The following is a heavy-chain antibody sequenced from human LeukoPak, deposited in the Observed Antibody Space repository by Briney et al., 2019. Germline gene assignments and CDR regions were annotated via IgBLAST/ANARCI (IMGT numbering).Heavy chain of an antibody. D-gene: IGHD1-26*01. CDR3: ARDEEVGASHDGAFDF. J-gene: IGHJ3*01. V-gene: IGHV4-4*07. CDR1: GGSISSHY. Sequence: SETLSLTRTVSGGSISSHYWSWIRQPAGKGLEWIGRISASGSTNYNPSLKSRVTMSIDTSKNHFSLKLSSVTAADTALYYCARDEEVGASHDGAFDFWGRGTMVSVSS. CDR2: ISASGST.